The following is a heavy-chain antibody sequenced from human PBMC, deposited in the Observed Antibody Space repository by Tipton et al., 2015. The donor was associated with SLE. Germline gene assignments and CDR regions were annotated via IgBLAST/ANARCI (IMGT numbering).Heavy chain of an antibody. CDR1: GFIFTSYT. J-gene: IGHJ4*02. D-gene: IGHD2-15*01. V-gene: IGHV3-23*01. Sequence: SLRLSCAASGFIFTSYTLTWFRQAPGKGLEWVSGINDRGDTTFYADSVKGRFTISRDNPKNTLFLQMDSLRAEDTAVYYCARSVPLGYYFDYWGQGTLVTVSS. CDR2: INDRGDTT. CDR3: ARSVPLGYYFDY.